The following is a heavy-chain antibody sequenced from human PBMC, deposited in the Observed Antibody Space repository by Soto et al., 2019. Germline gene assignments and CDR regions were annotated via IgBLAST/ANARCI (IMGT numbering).Heavy chain of an antibody. J-gene: IGHJ6*04. CDR1: GFTFSSYA. Sequence: GGSLRLSCAASGFTFSSYAMHWVRQAPGKGLEWVAVISYDGSNKYYADSVKGRFTISRDNSKNTLYLQMNSLRAEDTAVYYCGRGTLGASTVYSGKNVGGKGPRV. CDR3: GRGTLGASTVYSGKNV. CDR2: ISYDGSNK. D-gene: IGHD3-10*01. V-gene: IGHV3-30-3*01.